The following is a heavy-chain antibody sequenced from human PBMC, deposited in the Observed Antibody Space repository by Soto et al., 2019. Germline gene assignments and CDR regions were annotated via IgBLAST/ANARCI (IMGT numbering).Heavy chain of an antibody. Sequence: PSETLSLTCTVSGGSISSGGYYWSWIRQHPGKGLEWIGYIYYSGSTYYNPSLKSRVTISVDTSKNQFSLKLSSVTAADTAVYYCVRDRALGLCYYYGMDVWGQGTTVTVSS. D-gene: IGHD3-16*02. CDR1: GGSISSGGYY. V-gene: IGHV4-31*03. J-gene: IGHJ6*02. CDR3: VRDRALGLCYYYGMDV. CDR2: IYYSGST.